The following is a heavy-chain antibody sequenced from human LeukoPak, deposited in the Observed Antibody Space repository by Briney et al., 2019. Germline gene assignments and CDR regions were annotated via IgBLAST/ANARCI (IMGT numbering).Heavy chain of an antibody. CDR2: IIPILGIA. CDR3: ASYSGSYYFDY. V-gene: IGHV1-69*04. D-gene: IGHD1-26*01. Sequence: ASVKVSCKASGGTFSSYAISWVRQAPGQGLEWMGRIIPILGIANYAQKFQGRVTITADKSTSTAYMELSSLRSEDTAVYYCASYSGSYYFDYWGQGILVIVSS. CDR1: GGTFSSYA. J-gene: IGHJ4*02.